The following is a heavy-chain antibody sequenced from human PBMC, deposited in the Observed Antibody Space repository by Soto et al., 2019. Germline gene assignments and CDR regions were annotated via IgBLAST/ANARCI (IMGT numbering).Heavy chain of an antibody. CDR1: GFSFSNYW. D-gene: IGHD1-1*01. Sequence: EVQLVESGGGLVQPGGSLRLSCAVSGFSFSNYWMHWVRQAPGKGLVGVSRINSDGSTTRDADSVKGRFTISRDNAKNMLYLQMNSLRAEDKAVYYCARDGDGDNPLDHWGRGALVTVSS. V-gene: IGHV3-74*01. CDR3: ARDGDGDNPLDH. CDR2: INSDGSTT. J-gene: IGHJ4*02.